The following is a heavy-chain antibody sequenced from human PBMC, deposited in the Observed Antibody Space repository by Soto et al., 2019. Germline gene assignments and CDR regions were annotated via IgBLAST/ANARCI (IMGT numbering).Heavy chain of an antibody. CDR1: GFTFSSYA. J-gene: IGHJ4*02. D-gene: IGHD3-10*01. CDR3: AKVSGDDYYGSGSYLSPDY. Sequence: VQLLESGGGLVQPGGSLRLSCAASGFTFSSYAMSWVRQAPGKGLEWVSAISGSGGSTYYADSVKGRFTISRDNSKNTLYLQRNSLRAEDTAVYYCAKVSGDDYYGSGSYLSPDYWGQGTLVTVSS. V-gene: IGHV3-23*01. CDR2: ISGSGGST.